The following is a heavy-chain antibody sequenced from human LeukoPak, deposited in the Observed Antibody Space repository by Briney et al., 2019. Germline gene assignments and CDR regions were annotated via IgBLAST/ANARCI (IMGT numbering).Heavy chain of an antibody. J-gene: IGHJ4*02. D-gene: IGHD3-16*01. Sequence: ASVKVSCKASVYTFIGYYMHWVRQAPGQGLEWMGWINPNSCGTKYAQKFQGRVTMTRDTSISTVYMELSRLRSDDTAVYYCARGHTLRANDYWGQGTLVTVSS. CDR3: ARGHTLRANDY. CDR2: INPNSCGT. V-gene: IGHV1-2*02. CDR1: VYTFIGYY.